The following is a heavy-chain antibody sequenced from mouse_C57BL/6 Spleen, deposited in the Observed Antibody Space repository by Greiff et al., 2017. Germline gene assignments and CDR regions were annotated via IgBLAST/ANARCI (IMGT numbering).Heavy chain of an antibody. CDR2: ISYDGSN. CDR1: GYSITSGYY. V-gene: IGHV3-6*01. CDR3: ARESTTVVATRYFDV. Sequence: ESGPGLVKPSQSLSLTCSVTGYSITSGYYWNWIRQFPGNKLEWMGYISYDGSNNYNPSLKNRISITRDTSKNQFFLKLNSVTTEDTATYYCARESTTVVATRYFDVWGTGTTVTVSS. D-gene: IGHD1-1*01. J-gene: IGHJ1*03.